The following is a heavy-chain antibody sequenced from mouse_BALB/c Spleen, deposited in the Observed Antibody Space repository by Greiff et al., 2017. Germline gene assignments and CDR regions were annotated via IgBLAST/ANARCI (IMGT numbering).Heavy chain of an antibody. CDR1: GYTFSSYW. CDR2: ILPGSGST. CDR3: ARSRYYGSRGGYFDY. J-gene: IGHJ2*01. V-gene: IGHV1-9*01. Sequence: QVQLKESGAELMKPGASVKISCKATGYTFSSYWIEWVKQRPGHGLEWIGEILPGSGSTNYNEKFKGKATFTADTSSNTAYMQLSSLTSEDSAVYYCARSRYYGSRGGYFDYWGQGTTLTVSS. D-gene: IGHD1-1*01.